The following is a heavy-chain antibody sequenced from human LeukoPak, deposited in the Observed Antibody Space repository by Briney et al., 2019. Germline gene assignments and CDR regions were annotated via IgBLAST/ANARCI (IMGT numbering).Heavy chain of an antibody. CDR2: IYPGDSDT. J-gene: IGHJ3*02. CDR1: GFSFTTYW. D-gene: IGHD5-18*01. Sequence: GEPLKISCKPSGFSFTTYWIGWVRQVPGKGLEWMGVIYPGDSDTRYSPSFQGQVTISADRSISTAFLQWSSVRASDTAVYYCARLAETPMGAAFDIWGQGTMVAVSS. CDR3: ARLAETPMGAAFDI. V-gene: IGHV5-51*01.